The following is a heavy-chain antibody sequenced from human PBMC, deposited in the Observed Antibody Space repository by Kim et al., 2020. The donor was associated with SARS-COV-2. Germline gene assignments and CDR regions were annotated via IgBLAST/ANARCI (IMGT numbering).Heavy chain of an antibody. CDR1: GFTFSDYY. D-gene: IGHD3-10*01. CDR2: ISSSSSYT. J-gene: IGHJ4*02. CDR3: ARGITMVRGVIAYFDY. V-gene: IGHV3-11*06. Sequence: GGSLRLSCAASGFTFSDYYMSWIRQAPGKGLEWVSYISSSSSYTNYADSVKGRFTISRDNAKNSLYLQMNSLRAEDTAVYYCARGITMVRGVIAYFDYWGQGTLVTVSS.